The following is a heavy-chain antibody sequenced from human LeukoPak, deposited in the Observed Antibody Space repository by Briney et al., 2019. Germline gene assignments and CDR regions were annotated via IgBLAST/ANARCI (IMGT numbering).Heavy chain of an antibody. Sequence: PSETLSLTCAVYGWSFSGYYWTWIRQSPGKGLEWIGEINPSGSTYYNPSLKSRLTISRDKSKNQFSMRLSSVTAADTAVYYCARGRQEISMILVVMTGVSYYLDVWGKGTTVTVS. CDR2: INPSGST. V-gene: IGHV4-34*01. J-gene: IGHJ6*03. CDR3: ARGRQEISMILVVMTGVSYYLDV. D-gene: IGHD3-22*01. CDR1: GWSFSGYY.